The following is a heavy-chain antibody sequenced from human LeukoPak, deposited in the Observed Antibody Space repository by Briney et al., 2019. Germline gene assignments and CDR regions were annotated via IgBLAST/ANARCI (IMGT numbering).Heavy chain of an antibody. V-gene: IGHV1-8*01. CDR1: GYTFTSYD. Sequence: GASVTVSCKASGYTFTSYDINWVRQATGQGLEWMGWMNPNSGNTGYAQKFQGRVTMTRNTSISTAYMELSSLRSEDTAVYYCARGGPGRYDFWSGYYWGYYFDYWGQGTLVTVSS. CDR2: MNPNSGNT. J-gene: IGHJ4*02. D-gene: IGHD3-3*01. CDR3: ARGGPGRYDFWSGYYWGYYFDY.